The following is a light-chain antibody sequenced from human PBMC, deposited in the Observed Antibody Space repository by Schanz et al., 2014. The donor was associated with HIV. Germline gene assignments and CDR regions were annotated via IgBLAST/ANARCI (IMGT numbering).Light chain of an antibody. CDR2: ETS. CDR1: QSVSIS. Sequence: EIVMTQSPGTLSVSPGERATLSCRASQSVSISLAWYQQKPGQSPRLLIYETSTRATGVPARFSGSGSGTDFTLTISRLEPEDFAVYYCQHYGDSRGTFGGGTKVDFK. V-gene: IGKV3-15*01. J-gene: IGKJ4*01. CDR3: QHYGDSRGT.